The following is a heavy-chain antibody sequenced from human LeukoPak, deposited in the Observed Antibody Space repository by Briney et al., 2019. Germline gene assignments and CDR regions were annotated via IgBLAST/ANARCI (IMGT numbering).Heavy chain of an antibody. CDR1: GYSISSGYY. J-gene: IGHJ4*02. V-gene: IGHV4-38-2*02. D-gene: IGHD3-9*01. Sequence: PSETLSLTCAVSGYSISSGYYWGWIRPPPGKGLEWIGTVYHSGSIYYNPSLKSRVTMSIDTSKNQFSLKLTSVTAADTAVYYCAREPSTVPTTGPDYWGGGALVTVSS. CDR2: VYHSGSI. CDR3: AREPSTVPTTGPDY.